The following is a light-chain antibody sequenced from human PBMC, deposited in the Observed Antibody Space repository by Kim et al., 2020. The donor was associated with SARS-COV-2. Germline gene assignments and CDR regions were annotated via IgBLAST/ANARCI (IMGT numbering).Light chain of an antibody. Sequence: APGKTARITCGGNNMGSKRVHWYQRKPGQAPVLVIYYDSDRPSGIPERFSGSNSGSTATLTISRVEAGDEADYYCQVWDSSSDHWVFGGGTKLTVL. CDR2: YDS. J-gene: IGLJ3*02. CDR1: NMGSKR. V-gene: IGLV3-21*04. CDR3: QVWDSSSDHWV.